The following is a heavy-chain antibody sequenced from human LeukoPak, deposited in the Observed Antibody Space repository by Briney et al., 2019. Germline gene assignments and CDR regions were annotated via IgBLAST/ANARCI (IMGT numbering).Heavy chain of an antibody. D-gene: IGHD3-22*01. CDR2: IKPDGTEK. J-gene: IGHJ4*02. CDR1: GFTFTDSW. CDR3: ARESSGYFY. Sequence: GGSLRLSCAASGFTFTDSWMSWVRQPPGKGLEWVVNIKPDGTEKYYVDSLKGRFTTSRDNAKNSLYLQMNSLRAEDTAVYYCARESSGYFYWGQGTLVTVSS. V-gene: IGHV3-7*01.